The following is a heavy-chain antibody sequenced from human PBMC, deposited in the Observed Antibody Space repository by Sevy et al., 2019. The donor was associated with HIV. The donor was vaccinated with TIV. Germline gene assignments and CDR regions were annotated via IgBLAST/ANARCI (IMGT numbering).Heavy chain of an antibody. CDR2: TYYRSKWYN. J-gene: IGHJ3*02. CDR1: GDSVSSNSAV. Sequence: QSQILSLTCAISGDSVSSNSAVWNWIRQSPSRGLEWLGRTYYRSKWYNDYTVSVKSRITINPDTSKNQFSLQLNSVTPEDTAMYYCARKDDSVGSFDIWGQGTMVTVSS. D-gene: IGHD3-16*01. CDR3: ARKDDSVGSFDI. V-gene: IGHV6-1*01.